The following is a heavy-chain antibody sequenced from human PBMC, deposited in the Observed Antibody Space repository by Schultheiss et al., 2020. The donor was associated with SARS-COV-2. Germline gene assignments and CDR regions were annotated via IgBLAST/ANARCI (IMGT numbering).Heavy chain of an antibody. J-gene: IGHJ4*02. V-gene: IGHV3-9*01. D-gene: IGHD4-17*01. CDR3: ARGRLRKDY. Sequence: GGSLRLSCAASGFTFDDYAMHWVRQAPGKGLEWVSGISWNSGSIGYADSVKGRFTISRDNAKNSLYLQMNSLRAEDTAVYYCARGRLRKDYWGQGTLVTVSS. CDR1: GFTFDDYA. CDR2: ISWNSGSI.